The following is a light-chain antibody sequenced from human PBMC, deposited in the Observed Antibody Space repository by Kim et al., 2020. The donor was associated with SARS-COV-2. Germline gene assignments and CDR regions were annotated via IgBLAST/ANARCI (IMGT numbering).Light chain of an antibody. V-gene: IGKV3-15*01. J-gene: IGKJ2*01. CDR1: QSVSSN. Sequence: SPGEMATLSCRASQSVSSNLAWYQQKPGQAPRLLIYGASTRATGIPARFSGSGSGTEFTLTISSLQSEDFAVYYCQQYNNWPPRYTFGQGTKLEIK. CDR2: GAS. CDR3: QQYNNWPPRYT.